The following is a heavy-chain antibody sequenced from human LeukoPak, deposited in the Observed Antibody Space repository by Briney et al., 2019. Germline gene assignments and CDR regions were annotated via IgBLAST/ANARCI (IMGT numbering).Heavy chain of an antibody. D-gene: IGHD3-22*01. CDR2: IKTDGSEK. V-gene: IGHV3-7*01. Sequence: RTGGSLRLSCEGSGFTFSNYWMGWVRQAPGKGLQWVANIKTDGSEKYYVDSVKGRFTISRVNAKNSLYLQMNSLRAEDTAVYYCATYSSLNRREFQYWGQGTLLTVSS. J-gene: IGHJ1*01. CDR3: ATYSSLNRREFQY. CDR1: GFTFSNYW.